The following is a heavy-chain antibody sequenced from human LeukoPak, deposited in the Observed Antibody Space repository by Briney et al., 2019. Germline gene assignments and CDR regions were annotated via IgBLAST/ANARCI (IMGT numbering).Heavy chain of an antibody. CDR3: ARASGTIFGVVYYYYYMDV. CDR2: IYYSGNT. CDR1: GGSISSYY. D-gene: IGHD3-3*01. Sequence: SSETLSLTCTVSGGSISSYYWSWIRQPPGKGLEWIGYIYYSGNTNYNHSLKSRFTISVDTSKNQFSLKLSTVTAADTAVYYCARASGTIFGVVYYYYYMDVWGKGTTVTVSS. J-gene: IGHJ6*03. V-gene: IGHV4-59*01.